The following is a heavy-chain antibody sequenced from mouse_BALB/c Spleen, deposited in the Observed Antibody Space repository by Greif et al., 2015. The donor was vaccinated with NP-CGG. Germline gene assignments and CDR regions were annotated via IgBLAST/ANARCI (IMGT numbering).Heavy chain of an antibody. Sequence: VQLQQSGAELMKPGASMKISCKATGYTFSSYWIEWVKQRPGHGLEWIGEILPGSGSTNYNEKFKGKATFTADTSSNTAYMQLSSLTAEDSAVYYCARVYYVNDVYYARDYWGQGTSVTVSS. CDR3: ARVYYVNDVYYARDY. CDR1: GYTFSSYW. CDR2: ILPGSGST. J-gene: IGHJ4*01. D-gene: IGHD2-2*01. V-gene: IGHV1-9*01.